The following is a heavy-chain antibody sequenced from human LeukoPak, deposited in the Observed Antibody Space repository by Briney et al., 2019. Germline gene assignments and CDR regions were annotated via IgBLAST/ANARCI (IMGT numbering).Heavy chain of an antibody. Sequence: GASVKVSCKTYGFTFTSYAIHWVRQAPGQRLEWMAWISAGNGKTRYSRKFQARVTVTRDTSASTAFMELSSLTSEDTAVYYCARDAGYQLLWFWGQGTQVTVSS. CDR1: GFTFTSYA. J-gene: IGHJ4*02. CDR3: ARDAGYQLLWF. D-gene: IGHD2-2*01. V-gene: IGHV1-3*01. CDR2: ISAGNGKT.